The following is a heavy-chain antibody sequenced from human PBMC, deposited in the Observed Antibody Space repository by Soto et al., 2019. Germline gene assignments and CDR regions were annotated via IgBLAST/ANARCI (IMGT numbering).Heavy chain of an antibody. CDR1: GGSVSSGSYY. J-gene: IGHJ5*02. V-gene: IGHV4-61*01. D-gene: IGHD3-3*01. CDR2: IYYSGST. CDR3: ARVFAYYDFWSGYHEGWFDP. Sequence: LSLTCTVSGGSVSSGSYYWSWIRQPPGKGLEWIGYIYYSGSTNYNPSLKSRVTISVDTSKNQFSLKLSSVTAADTAVYYCARVFAYYDFWSGYHEGWFDPWGQGTLVTVSS.